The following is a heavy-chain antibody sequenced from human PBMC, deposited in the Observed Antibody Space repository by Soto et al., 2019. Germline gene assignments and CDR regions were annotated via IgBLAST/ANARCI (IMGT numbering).Heavy chain of an antibody. V-gene: IGHV3-48*01. Sequence: EVQLVESGGGLVQPGGSLRLSCAASGFTFSSYSMNWVRQAPGKGLEWVSYISSSSSNIYYADSVKGRFTISRDNAKNSLYLQMNSLRAEDTAVYYCARDRGVVVPAAGYYYYMDVWGKGTTVTVSS. D-gene: IGHD2-2*01. CDR2: ISSSSSNI. CDR3: ARDRGVVVPAAGYYYYMDV. CDR1: GFTFSSYS. J-gene: IGHJ6*03.